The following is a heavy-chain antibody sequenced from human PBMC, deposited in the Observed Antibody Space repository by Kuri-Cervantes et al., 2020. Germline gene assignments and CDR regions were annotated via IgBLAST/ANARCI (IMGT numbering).Heavy chain of an antibody. V-gene: IGHV4-39*01. Sequence: WVRQVPGKGLEWIGSIYYSGSTYYNPSLKSRVTISVDTSKNQFSLKLSSVTAADTAVYYCAGSSGYYFDYWGQGTLVTVSS. J-gene: IGHJ4*02. CDR2: IYYSGST. D-gene: IGHD3-22*01. CDR3: AGSSGYYFDY.